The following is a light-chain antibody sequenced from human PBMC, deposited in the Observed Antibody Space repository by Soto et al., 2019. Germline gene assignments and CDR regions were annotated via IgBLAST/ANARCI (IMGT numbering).Light chain of an antibody. V-gene: IGLV2-14*03. CDR2: AVS. Sequence: QSVLTQPASVSGSPGQSITISCSGTSSDIGSYNHVAWYQQFPGKSPKLMIYAVSDRPSGVSDRFSGYKSGITASLTISGLQTEDEGDYYCISYTDRQSYLFGTATKV. J-gene: IGLJ1*01. CDR3: ISYTDRQSYL. CDR1: SSDIGSYNH.